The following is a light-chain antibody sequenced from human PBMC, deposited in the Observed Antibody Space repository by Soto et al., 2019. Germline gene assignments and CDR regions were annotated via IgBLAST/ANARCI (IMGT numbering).Light chain of an antibody. CDR3: QRYGSSSLS. V-gene: IGKV3-15*01. CDR1: QSVSSN. J-gene: IGKJ4*01. Sequence: EIVMTQSPSTLSVSPGERATLSCRASQSVSSNLAWYQQKPGQAPRLLIYGASTRSTGIPARFSGSGSGTEFTLTISSLQSEDFAMYYCQRYGSSSLSFGEGTKVDI. CDR2: GAS.